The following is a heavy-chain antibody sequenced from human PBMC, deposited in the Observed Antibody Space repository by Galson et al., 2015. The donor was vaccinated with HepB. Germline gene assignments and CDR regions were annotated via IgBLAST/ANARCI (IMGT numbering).Heavy chain of an antibody. CDR1: GGTFSRYA. V-gene: IGHV1-69*06. D-gene: IGHD3/OR15-3a*01. CDR2: IIPIFGTA. J-gene: IGHJ5*02. Sequence: SVKVSCKASGGTFSRYAISWVRQAPGQGLEWMGGIIPIFGTANYAQKFQGRVTITADKSTSTAYMELSSLRSEDTAVYYCAASSDWFDRFDPWGQGTLVTVSS. CDR3: AASSDWFDRFDP.